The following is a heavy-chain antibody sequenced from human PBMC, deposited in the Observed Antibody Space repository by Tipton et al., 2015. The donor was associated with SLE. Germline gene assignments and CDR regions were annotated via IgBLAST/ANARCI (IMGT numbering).Heavy chain of an antibody. J-gene: IGHJ6*02. D-gene: IGHD2-15*01. V-gene: IGHV1-18*01. CDR1: GYAFITYG. CDR2: ISPYDGTT. Sequence: QLVQSGAEVKKPGASVRVSCKASGYAFITYGLTWVRQAPGEGLEWMGWISPYDGTTNDARTLRGRVTFTTDTSSSTAYVDLRSLRSDDAAVYYCSRGGGSSPDGLDVGGQGTTVPVSS. CDR3: SRGGGSSPDGLDV.